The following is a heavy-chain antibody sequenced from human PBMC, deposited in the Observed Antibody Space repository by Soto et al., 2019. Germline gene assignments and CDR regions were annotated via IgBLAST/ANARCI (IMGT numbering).Heavy chain of an antibody. CDR1: GFTFSSYA. J-gene: IGHJ6*03. Sequence: GGSLRLSCAASGFTFSSYAMSWVRQAPGKGLEWVSAISGSGGSTYYADSVKGRFTISRDNSKNTLYLQMNSLRAEDTAVYYCAKGRGLHFDWLSRPRNYYYYYMDVWGKGTTVTVSS. V-gene: IGHV3-23*01. CDR3: AKGRGLHFDWLSRPRNYYYYYMDV. CDR2: ISGSGGST. D-gene: IGHD3-9*01.